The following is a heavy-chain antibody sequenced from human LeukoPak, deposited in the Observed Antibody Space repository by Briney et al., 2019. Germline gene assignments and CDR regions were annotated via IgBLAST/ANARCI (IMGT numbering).Heavy chain of an antibody. J-gene: IGHJ4*02. D-gene: IGHD3-22*01. Sequence: SQTLSLTCSVSGVSMSTTGYFWSWIRQYPGKGLEWIGYIFYSGTTNYNPSLKSRVTISVDTSKNQFSLNLTSVTAADTAVATTRRGDRSGYFYGQGDYWGQGTLVTVSS. V-gene: IGHV4-31*03. CDR2: IFYSGTT. CDR1: GVSMSTTGYF. CDR3: RRGDRSGYFYGQGDY.